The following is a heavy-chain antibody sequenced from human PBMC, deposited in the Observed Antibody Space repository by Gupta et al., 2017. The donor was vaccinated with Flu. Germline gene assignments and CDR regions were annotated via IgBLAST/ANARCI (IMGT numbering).Heavy chain of an antibody. D-gene: IGHD2-15*01. V-gene: IGHV3-23*01. CDR2: ISGSGGST. CDR1: GFTFSSYA. Sequence: VQLLESGGGLVQPGGSLRLSCAASGFTFSSYAMSWVRQAQGKGLEWVSAISGSGGSTYYADSVKGRFTISRDNSKNTLYLQMNSLRAEDTAVYYCAKDHVVVVAIFDYWGQGTLVTVSS. J-gene: IGHJ4*02. CDR3: AKDHVVVVAIFDY.